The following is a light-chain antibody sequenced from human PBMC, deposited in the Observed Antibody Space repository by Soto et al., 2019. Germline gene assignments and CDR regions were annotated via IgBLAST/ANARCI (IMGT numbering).Light chain of an antibody. CDR1: QSVSIY. CDR2: ASS. J-gene: IGKJ2*01. CDR3: QQSYSTPT. Sequence: DIHITQSPSSLALCLINRVTITYRTSQSVSIYVNWYQQKTGKAPILLIYASSSLQSGVPSRFSGSGSGTDFTLTISSLETEDFATYYCQQSYSTPTFGQGTKLDIK. V-gene: IGKV1-39*01.